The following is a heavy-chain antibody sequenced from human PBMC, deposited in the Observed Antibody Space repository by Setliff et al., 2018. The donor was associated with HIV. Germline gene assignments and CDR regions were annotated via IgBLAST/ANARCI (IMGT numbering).Heavy chain of an antibody. CDR2: ISYDSRFI. Sequence: GGSLRLSCAASGFTFSNYNMNWVRQAPGKGLEWVSSISYDSRFIYHADSMKGRFTISRDNAKKFVYLQMNSLRAEDTAIYYCARDRASSGYYARFDHWGQGTLVTVSS. J-gene: IGHJ4*02. CDR1: GFTFSNYN. D-gene: IGHD3-22*01. CDR3: ARDRASSGYYARFDH. V-gene: IGHV3-21*01.